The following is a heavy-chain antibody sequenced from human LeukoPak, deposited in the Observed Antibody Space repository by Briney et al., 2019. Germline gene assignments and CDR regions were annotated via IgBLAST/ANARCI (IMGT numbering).Heavy chain of an antibody. V-gene: IGHV3-23*01. CDR3: AGVIVVVPAANDY. CDR2: ISGSGGST. Sequence: PGGSPRLSCAASGFTFSSYAMSWVRQAPGKGLEWVSAISGSGGSTYYADSVKGRFTISRDNSKNTLYLQMNSLRAEDTAVYYCAGVIVVVPAANDYWGQGTLVTVSS. CDR1: GFTFSSYA. J-gene: IGHJ4*02. D-gene: IGHD2-2*01.